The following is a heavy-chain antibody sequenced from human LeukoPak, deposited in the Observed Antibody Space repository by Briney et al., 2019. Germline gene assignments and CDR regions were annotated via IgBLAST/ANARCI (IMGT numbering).Heavy chain of an antibody. CDR3: ARGGTMVAYYDFWSGTRGFDY. D-gene: IGHD3-3*01. V-gene: IGHV4-59*01. CDR2: IYYSGST. J-gene: IGHJ4*02. Sequence: SETLSLTCTVSGGSISSYYWSWIRQPPGKGLVWIGYIYYSGSTNYNPSLKSRVTISVDTSKNQFSLKLSSVTAADTAVYYCARGGTMVAYYDFWSGTRGFDYWGQGTLVTVSS. CDR1: GGSISSYY.